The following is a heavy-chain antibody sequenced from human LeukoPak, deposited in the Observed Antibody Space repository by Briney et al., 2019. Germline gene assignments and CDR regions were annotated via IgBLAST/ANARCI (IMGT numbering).Heavy chain of an antibody. D-gene: IGHD6-6*01. CDR2: ISPYNGNT. CDR3: ARGGAHSSTWSVDY. J-gene: IGHJ4*02. V-gene: IGHV1-18*01. Sequence: ASVNVSCKASGYTFTDYGISWVRQAPGQGLEWMGWISPYNGNTHYAQKLQGRVTMTADTSTSTAYMELRSLRSDDTAVYYCARGGAHSSTWSVDYWGQGTLVTVSS. CDR1: GYTFTDYG.